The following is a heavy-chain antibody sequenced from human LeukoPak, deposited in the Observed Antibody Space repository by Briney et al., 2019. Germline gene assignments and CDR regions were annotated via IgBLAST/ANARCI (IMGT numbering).Heavy chain of an antibody. CDR1: GYTLTELS. Sequence: ASVKVSCKVSGYTLTELSMHWVRQAPGKGREWRGGFDPEDGETIYAQKFQVRVTMTEDTSTDTAYMALSSLRSEDTAVQYCATSMAYDYVWGSYRSLNWFDPWGQGTMVTVSS. V-gene: IGHV1-24*01. J-gene: IGHJ5*02. D-gene: IGHD3-16*02. CDR2: FDPEDGET. CDR3: ATSMAYDYVWGSYRSLNWFDP.